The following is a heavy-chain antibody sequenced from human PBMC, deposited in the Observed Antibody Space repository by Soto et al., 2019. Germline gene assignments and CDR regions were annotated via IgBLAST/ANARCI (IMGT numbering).Heavy chain of an antibody. Sequence: PSETLSLTCAVYGGSSSHYCWTWIRLPPGKGLEWIGEINHSGSTNYNPSLKSRVTISVDTSKNQFSLKLSSVTAADTAVYYCARGGAGVTENWFDPWGQGTLVTVS. CDR1: GGSSSHYC. J-gene: IGHJ5*02. CDR3: ARGGAGVTENWFDP. V-gene: IGHV4-34*01. CDR2: INHSGST. D-gene: IGHD3-10*01.